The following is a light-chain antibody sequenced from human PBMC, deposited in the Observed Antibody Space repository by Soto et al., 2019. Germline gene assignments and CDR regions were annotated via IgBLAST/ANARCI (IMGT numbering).Light chain of an antibody. V-gene: IGLV2-14*01. CDR2: AVS. CDR1: SSHVGLDNY. J-gene: IGLJ1*01. Sequence: QSLLSTAACFSGTRGHSITIPYTATSSHVGLDNYFSCYQQHPGKAPKLMIHAVSNRPSGLSNRFSGSKSGNPATLIRSGLRAEDEDDYYCCSYIVSGAYIFGTWTKVTVL. CDR3: CSYIVSGAYI.